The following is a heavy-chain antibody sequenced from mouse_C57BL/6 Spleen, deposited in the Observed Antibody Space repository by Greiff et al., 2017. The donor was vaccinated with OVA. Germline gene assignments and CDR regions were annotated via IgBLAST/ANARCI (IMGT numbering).Heavy chain of an antibody. CDR1: GYTFTSYW. V-gene: IGHV1-50*01. D-gene: IGHD4-1*01. CDR2: LDPSDSYT. Sequence: QVQLQQPGAELVKPGASVKLSCKASGYTFTSYWMQWVKQRPGQGLEWIGELDPSDSYTNYNQKFKGKATLTVDKSSSTAYMQLSSLTSEDSAVYYCARRGLTGTFDYWGQGTTLTVSS. CDR3: ARRGLTGTFDY. J-gene: IGHJ2*01.